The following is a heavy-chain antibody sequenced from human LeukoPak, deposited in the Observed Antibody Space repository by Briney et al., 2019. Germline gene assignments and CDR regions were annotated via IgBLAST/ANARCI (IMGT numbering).Heavy chain of an antibody. CDR2: ISGDGGST. D-gene: IGHD5-18*01. CDR1: GFTFSSYA. J-gene: IGHJ4*02. V-gene: IGHV3-23*01. CDR3: GKDSGRYTYGLFDF. Sequence: GSLRLSCAASGFTFSSYAMSWVRQAPGKGLEWVSTISGDGGSTYYADSVKGRFTISRDNSKNTLYLQMNSLSDGDTAVYYCGKDSGRYTYGLFDFWGQGTLVTVSS.